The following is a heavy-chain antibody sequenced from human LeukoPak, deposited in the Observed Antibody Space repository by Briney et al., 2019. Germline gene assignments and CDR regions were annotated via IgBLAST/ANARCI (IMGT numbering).Heavy chain of an antibody. CDR3: AKGFAPEQTGY. CDR2: ISYDGSNK. V-gene: IGHV3-30*18. Sequence: PGGSLRLSCAASGFTFRSYGMHWVRQAPGKGLEWVAVISYDGSNKYYADSVKGRFTISRDNSKNTLYLQMNSLRAEDTAVYYCAKGFAPEQTGYRGQGTLVTVSS. CDR1: GFTFRSYG. J-gene: IGHJ4*02.